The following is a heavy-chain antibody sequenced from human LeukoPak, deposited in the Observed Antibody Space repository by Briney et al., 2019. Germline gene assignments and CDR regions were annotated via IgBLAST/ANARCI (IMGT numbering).Heavy chain of an antibody. J-gene: IGHJ4*02. Sequence: GGSLRLSCAASGFTFSSYSMNWVRQAPGKGLEWVSSISSSSSYIYYADSVKGRFTISRDNAKNSLYLQMNSLRAEDTAVYYCAKDPLLIAMYYFDYWGQGTLVTVSS. CDR3: AKDPLLIAMYYFDY. V-gene: IGHV3-21*04. D-gene: IGHD6-13*01. CDR2: ISSSSSYI. CDR1: GFTFSSYS.